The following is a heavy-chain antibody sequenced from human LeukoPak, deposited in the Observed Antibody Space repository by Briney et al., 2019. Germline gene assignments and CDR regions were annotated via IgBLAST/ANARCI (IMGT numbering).Heavy chain of an antibody. D-gene: IGHD6-19*01. CDR1: GYTLTSYG. Sequence: ASVKVSCKASGYTLTSYGISWVRQAPGQGLEWMGWISAYNGNTIYAQKLQGRVTMTIDTSTSTAYMELRSLRSDDTAMYYCARIRGYTSAWYELDYWGQGTLVTVSS. CDR2: ISAYNGNT. CDR3: ARIRGYTSAWYELDY. J-gene: IGHJ4*02. V-gene: IGHV1-18*01.